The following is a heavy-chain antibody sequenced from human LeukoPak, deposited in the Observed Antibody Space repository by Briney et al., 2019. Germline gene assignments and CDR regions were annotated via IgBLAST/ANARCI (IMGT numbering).Heavy chain of an antibody. D-gene: IGHD2-8*01. J-gene: IGHJ3*02. CDR1: GGSFIGYY. CDR2: VNHNGST. Sequence: PSETLSLTCAVYGGSFIGYYWSWIRQPPGKGLEWIGEVNHNGSTNYNPSLKGRVTISVDTSKNQFSLKLSSVTAADTAVYYCARPSGYCTNGVCSRAFDIWGQGTMVTVSS. CDR3: ARPSGYCTNGVCSRAFDI. V-gene: IGHV4-34*01.